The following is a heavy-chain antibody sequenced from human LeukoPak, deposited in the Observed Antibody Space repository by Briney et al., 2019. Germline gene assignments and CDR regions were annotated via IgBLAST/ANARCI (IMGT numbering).Heavy chain of an antibody. CDR1: GFTFSSYG. Sequence: EGSLRLSCAASGFTFSSYGMHWVRQAPGKGLEWVAVIWYDGSNKYYADSVKGRSTISRDNFKNTLYLQMNSLRPEDAAIYYCAKESNGASSDLDCWGQGTLVTVSS. CDR3: AKESNGASSDLDC. CDR2: IWYDGSNK. J-gene: IGHJ4*02. V-gene: IGHV3-30*02. D-gene: IGHD6-6*01.